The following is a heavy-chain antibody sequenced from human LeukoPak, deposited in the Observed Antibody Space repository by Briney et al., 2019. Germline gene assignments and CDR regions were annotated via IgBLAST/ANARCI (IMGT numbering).Heavy chain of an antibody. V-gene: IGHV3-23*01. Sequence: GGSLRLSCAASGFTLSSYVMTWVRQAPGKGLEWVSSIGSSGERTHYADSVKGRFTISRDNSKNTLYLQMSSLRAEDTAVYHWATKRVFEDVCNQGTTVTVSS. CDR3: ATKRVFEDV. CDR1: GFTLSSYV. J-gene: IGHJ6*02. CDR2: IGSSGERT.